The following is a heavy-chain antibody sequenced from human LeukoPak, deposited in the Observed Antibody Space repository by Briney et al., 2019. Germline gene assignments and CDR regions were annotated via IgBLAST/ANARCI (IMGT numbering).Heavy chain of an antibody. CDR3: ARARDSYCGGDCYPDAFDI. J-gene: IGHJ3*02. D-gene: IGHD2-21*02. CDR1: GGSFSGYY. V-gene: IGHV4-34*01. CDR2: INHSGST. Sequence: PSETLSLTCAVYGGSFSGYYWSWIRQPPGKGLEWIGEINHSGSTNYNPSLKSRVTISVDTSKNQFSLKLSSVTAADTAVYYCARARDSYCGGDCYPDAFDIWGQGTMVTVSS.